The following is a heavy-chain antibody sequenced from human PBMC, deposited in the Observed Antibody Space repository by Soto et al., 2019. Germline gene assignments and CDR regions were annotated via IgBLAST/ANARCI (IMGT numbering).Heavy chain of an antibody. CDR2: IYYSGST. J-gene: IGHJ6*02. D-gene: IGHD3-10*01. Sequence: PSETLSLTXTVSGGSISSYYWSWIRQPPGKGLEWIGYIYYSGSTNYNPSLKSRVTISVDTSKNQFSLKLSSVTAADTAVYYCARVRHYYGSGSYMYYYYGMDVWGQGTTVTVSS. V-gene: IGHV4-59*01. CDR1: GGSISSYY. CDR3: ARVRHYYGSGSYMYYYYGMDV.